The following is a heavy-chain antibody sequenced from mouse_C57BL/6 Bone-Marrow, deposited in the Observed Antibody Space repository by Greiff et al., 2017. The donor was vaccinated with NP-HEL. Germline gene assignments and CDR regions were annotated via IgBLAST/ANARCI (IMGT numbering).Heavy chain of an antibody. V-gene: IGHV10-1*01. D-gene: IGHD2-4*01. CDR3: VVIYYDYDGH. Sequence: DVQLVESGGGLVQPKGSLKLSCAASGFSFNTYAMNWVRPAPGKGLEWVARIRSKSNNYATYYADSVKDRFTISRDDSESMLYLQMNNLKTEDTAMYYCVVIYYDYDGHWGQGTLVTVSA. CDR2: IRSKSNNYAT. J-gene: IGHJ3*01. CDR1: GFSFNTYA.